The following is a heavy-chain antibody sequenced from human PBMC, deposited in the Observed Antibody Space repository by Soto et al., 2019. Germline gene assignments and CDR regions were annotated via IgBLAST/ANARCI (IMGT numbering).Heavy chain of an antibody. CDR2: INPYNANT. V-gene: IGHV1-18*04. Sequence: ASVKVSCKTSGYTFTNHGINWVRQAPGQGLEWMGWINPYNANTNYAQKLQGRVTMTTDTSTTTAYMDLRSLTSDDTAAYYCARDRVAGIWGDAFDIWGQGXVVTVSS. J-gene: IGHJ3*02. CDR3: ARDRVAGIWGDAFDI. CDR1: GYTFTNHG. D-gene: IGHD3-16*01.